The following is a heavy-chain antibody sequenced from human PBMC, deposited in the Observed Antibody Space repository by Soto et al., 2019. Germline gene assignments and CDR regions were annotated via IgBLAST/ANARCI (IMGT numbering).Heavy chain of an antibody. Sequence: ASVKVSCKASGDTFNSYFMHWLRQAPGQGLEWMGKISPSGTTTTYAQKFQGQVTISADKSISTAYLQWSSLKASDTAMYYCARDAGSTYGMDVWGQGTTVTVSS. CDR1: GDTFNSYF. J-gene: IGHJ6*02. V-gene: IGHV1-46*02. D-gene: IGHD2-2*01. CDR3: ARDAGSTYGMDV. CDR2: ISPSGTTT.